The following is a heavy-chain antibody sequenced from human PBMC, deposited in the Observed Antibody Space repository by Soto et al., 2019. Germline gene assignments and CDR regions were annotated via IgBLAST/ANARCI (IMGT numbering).Heavy chain of an antibody. CDR1: GYSFTSNW. Sequence: GESLKISCKASGYSFTSNWIGWVRQMPGKGLEWMGIVYPDDSDTTYSPSFQGQVTISADKSISTAYLQWSSLKASDTAMYYCARGAARTGPITWFDPWGQGTLVTVSS. D-gene: IGHD6-25*01. CDR2: VYPDDSDT. CDR3: ARGAARTGPITWFDP. V-gene: IGHV5-51*01. J-gene: IGHJ5*02.